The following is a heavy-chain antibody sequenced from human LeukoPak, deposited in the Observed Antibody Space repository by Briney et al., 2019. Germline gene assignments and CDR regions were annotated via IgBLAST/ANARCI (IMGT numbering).Heavy chain of an antibody. CDR3: ARETPSITGTTGAFDY. D-gene: IGHD1-20*01. J-gene: IGHJ4*02. V-gene: IGHV1-69*13. Sequence: SVKVSCKASGGTFSSYAISWVRQAPGQGLEWMGGIIPIFGTANYAQKFQGRVTITADESTSTAYMELSSLRSEDTAVYYRARETPSITGTTGAFDYWGQGTLVTVSS. CDR2: IIPIFGTA. CDR1: GGTFSSYA.